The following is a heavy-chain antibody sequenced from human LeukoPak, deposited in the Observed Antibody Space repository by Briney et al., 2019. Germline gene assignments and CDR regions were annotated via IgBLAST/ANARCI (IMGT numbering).Heavy chain of an antibody. Sequence: ASVKVSCKASAYSFRDYWMHWVRQAPGQGLEWMGWIDPKTGNQNYAHKFQGRVTMTSDTSITTFYMELSRLTSDDTAVYYCARGGFHHGFDFWGQGTVVTVSS. CDR3: ARGGFHHGFDF. V-gene: IGHV1-2*02. CDR1: AYSFRDYW. D-gene: IGHD2-8*01. CDR2: IDPKTGNQ. J-gene: IGHJ4*02.